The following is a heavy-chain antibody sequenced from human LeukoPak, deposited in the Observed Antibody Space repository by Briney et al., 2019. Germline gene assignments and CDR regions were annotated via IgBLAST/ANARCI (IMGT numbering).Heavy chain of an antibody. CDR2: ISSGGTIM. V-gene: IGHV3-48*02. Sequence: HPGGSLRLSCAASGVTFSSYNMNWVRQAPGKGLEWVSYISSGGTIMHYADSVKGRFTISRDNAKKSLFLQMNSPRDDDTAVYYCARTMWGFDYWGQGTLVTVSS. D-gene: IGHD7-27*01. J-gene: IGHJ4*02. CDR3: ARTMWGFDY. CDR1: GVTFSSYN.